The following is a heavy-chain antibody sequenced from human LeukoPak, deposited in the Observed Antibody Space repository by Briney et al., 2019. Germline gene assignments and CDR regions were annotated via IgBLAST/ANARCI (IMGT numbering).Heavy chain of an antibody. CDR1: GFTVSSNY. Sequence: GGSLRLSCAASGFTVSSNYMSWVRQAPGKGLEWVSLIYSDGRTYYADSVKGRFTISRDNSKNALYLQMNSLRAEDTAVYYCARAKYNSGLFDYWGQGTLVTVSS. CDR2: IYSDGRT. D-gene: IGHD6-19*01. CDR3: ARAKYNSGLFDY. J-gene: IGHJ4*02. V-gene: IGHV3-53*01.